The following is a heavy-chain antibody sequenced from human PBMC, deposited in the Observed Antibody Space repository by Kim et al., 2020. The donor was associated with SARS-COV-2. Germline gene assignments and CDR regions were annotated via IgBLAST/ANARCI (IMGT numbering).Heavy chain of an antibody. CDR2: MNPNSGNT. CDR1: GYTFTSYD. V-gene: IGHV1-8*01. CDR3: ARDIGQMYYDFWSGYYTSKNWFDP. D-gene: IGHD3-3*01. Sequence: ASVKVSCKASGYTFTSYDINWVRQATGQGLEWMGWMNPNSGNTGYAQKFQGRVTMTRNTSISTAYMELSSLRSEDTAVYYCARDIGQMYYDFWSGYYTSKNWFDPWGQGTLVTVSS. J-gene: IGHJ5*02.